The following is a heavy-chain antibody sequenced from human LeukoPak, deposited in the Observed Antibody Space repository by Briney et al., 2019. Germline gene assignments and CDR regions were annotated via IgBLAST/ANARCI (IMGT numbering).Heavy chain of an antibody. CDR1: GFTVSSNY. CDR3: ARRYSYGTFDY. D-gene: IGHD5-18*01. CDR2: IYSGGST. J-gene: IGHJ4*02. V-gene: IGHV3-66*01. Sequence: GGSLRLSCAASGFTVSSNYMSWVRQAPGKGLEWVSVIYSGGSTYYADSVKGRFTISRGNSKNTLYLQMNSLRAEDTAVYYCARRYSYGTFDYWGQGTLVTVSS.